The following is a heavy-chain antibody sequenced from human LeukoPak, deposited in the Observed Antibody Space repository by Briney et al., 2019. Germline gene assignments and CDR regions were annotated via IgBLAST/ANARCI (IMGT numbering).Heavy chain of an antibody. Sequence: GASVKVSCKASGYTFTSYGISWVRQAPGQGLEWMGWISAYNGNTNYAQKLQGRVTMTTDTSTSTAYMELRSLRSDDTAVYYCARVPARRSSGWFDPWGQGTLVTVSS. D-gene: IGHD2-2*01. V-gene: IGHV1-18*01. CDR2: ISAYNGNT. CDR3: ARVPARRSSGWFDP. CDR1: GYTFTSYG. J-gene: IGHJ5*02.